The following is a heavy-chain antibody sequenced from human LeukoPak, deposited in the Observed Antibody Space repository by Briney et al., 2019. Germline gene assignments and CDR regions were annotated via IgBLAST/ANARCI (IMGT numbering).Heavy chain of an antibody. CDR1: GFTFSSYW. V-gene: IGHV3-7*01. CDR3: ARGGVLRFLEWSIAADNWFDP. CDR2: IKQDGSEK. D-gene: IGHD3-3*01. Sequence: GGSLRLSCAASGFTFSSYWMSWVRQAPGKGLEWVANIKQDGSEKYYVDSVKGRFTISRDNAKNSLYLQMNSLRAEDTAVYYCARGGVLRFLEWSIAADNWFDPWGQGTLVTVSS. J-gene: IGHJ5*02.